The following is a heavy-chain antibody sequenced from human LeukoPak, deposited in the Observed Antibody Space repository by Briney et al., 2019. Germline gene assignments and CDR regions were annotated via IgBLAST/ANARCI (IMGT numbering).Heavy chain of an antibody. V-gene: IGHV3-53*01. J-gene: IGHJ4*02. CDR2: IYSGGST. CDR1: GFTVSSNY. Sequence: TGGSLRLYCAASGFTVSSNYMSWVRQAPGKGLEWVSVIYSGGSTYYADSVKGRFTISRDNSKNTLYLQMNSLRAEDTAVYYCARDRRGSLDYWGQGTLVTVSS. D-gene: IGHD1-26*01. CDR3: ARDRRGSLDY.